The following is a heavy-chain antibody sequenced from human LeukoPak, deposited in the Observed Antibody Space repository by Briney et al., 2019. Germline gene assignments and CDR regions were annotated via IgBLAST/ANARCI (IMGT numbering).Heavy chain of an antibody. D-gene: IGHD2-2*01. CDR2: ITSSSSYI. J-gene: IGHJ4*02. CDR3: ARDLLVHLTPPTANDY. Sequence: KPGGSLRLSCAASGFTFSTYSMNWVRQAPGKGLEWVSSITSSSSYIWYAGSAKGRFTVSRDNAKNSLFLQMNSLRAEDTAVYYCARDLLVHLTPPTANDYWGQGTLVTVSS. CDR1: GFTFSTYS. V-gene: IGHV3-21*01.